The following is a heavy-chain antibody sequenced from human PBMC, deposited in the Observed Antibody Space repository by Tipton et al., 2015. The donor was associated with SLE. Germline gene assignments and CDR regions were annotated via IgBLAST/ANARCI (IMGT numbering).Heavy chain of an antibody. CDR1: GGSISSHY. CDR2: IYYSGST. D-gene: IGHD3-22*01. V-gene: IGHV4-59*11. J-gene: IGHJ4*02. Sequence: TLSLTCTVSGGSISSHYWSWIRQPPGRGLEWIGYIYYSGSTNYNPSLKSRVTISVDTSKNQFSLKLSSVTAADTAVYYCARGGDYYDSSGYYADYWGQGTLVTVSS. CDR3: ARGGDYYDSSGYYADY.